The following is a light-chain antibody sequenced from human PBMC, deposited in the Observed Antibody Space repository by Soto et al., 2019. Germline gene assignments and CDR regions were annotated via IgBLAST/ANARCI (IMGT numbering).Light chain of an antibody. CDR2: SAS. CDR1: QGISSY. CDR3: QLTR. V-gene: IGKV1-27*01. J-gene: IGKJ5*01. Sequence: APVGHRLTITCRASQGISSYLVWYRQKPGKVPKLLIYSASNLQSGVPSRFSGSGSGTDVSLTISSLQPEGVATSYGQLTRFGERTRLAI.